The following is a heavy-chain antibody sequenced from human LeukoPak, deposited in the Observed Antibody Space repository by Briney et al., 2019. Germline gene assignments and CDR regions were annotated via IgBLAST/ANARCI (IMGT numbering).Heavy chain of an antibody. J-gene: IGHJ4*02. CDR1: GFAFTAYG. V-gene: IGHV3-21*01. CDR2: IGPGPSRP. Sequence: GGSLRLTCAASGFAFTAYGMNWVRQAPGKGLEWLSYIGPGPSRPYYADSLRGRFVISRDDAKSSLYLQMSSLRAEDTAVYYCARYYVTMAPDYGGPGTLVTVSS. D-gene: IGHD3-10*02. CDR3: ARYYVTMAPDY.